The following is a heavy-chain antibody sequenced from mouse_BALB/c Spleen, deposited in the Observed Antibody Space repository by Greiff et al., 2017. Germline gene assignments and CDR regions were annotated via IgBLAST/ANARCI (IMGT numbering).Heavy chain of an antibody. CDR3: ARRSPLLRYAMDY. Sequence: EVMLVESGGGLVQPGGSRKLSCAASGFTFSSFGMHWVRQAPEKGLEWVAYISSGSSTIYYADTVKGRFTISRDNPKNTLFLQMTSLRSEDTAMYYCARRSPLLRYAMDYWGQGTSVTVSS. V-gene: IGHV5-17*02. CDR1: GFTFSSFG. J-gene: IGHJ4*01. CDR2: ISSGSSTI. D-gene: IGHD1-2*01.